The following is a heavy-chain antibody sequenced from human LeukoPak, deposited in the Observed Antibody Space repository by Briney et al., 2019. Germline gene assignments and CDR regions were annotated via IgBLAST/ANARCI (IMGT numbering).Heavy chain of an antibody. Sequence: GASVKVSCKASGGTFSSYAISWVRQAPGQGLEWMGGIIPIFGTANYAQKFQGRVTITADKSTSTAYMELSSLRSEDTAVYYCARDRGISGYCSGGSCYSERYFDYWGQGTLVTVSS. V-gene: IGHV1-69*06. CDR1: GGTFSSYA. D-gene: IGHD2-15*01. J-gene: IGHJ4*02. CDR2: IIPIFGTA. CDR3: ARDRGISGYCSGGSCYSERYFDY.